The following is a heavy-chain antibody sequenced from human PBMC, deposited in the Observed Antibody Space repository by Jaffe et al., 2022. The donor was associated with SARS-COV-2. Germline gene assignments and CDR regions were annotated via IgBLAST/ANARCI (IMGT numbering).Heavy chain of an antibody. CDR2: MTSDTLTI. CDR1: GFTFSIYS. Sequence: EVQLVESGGGLLQPGGSLRLSCVASGFTFSIYSMNWVRQAPGKGLEWISYMTSDTLTIHYADSVKGRFTISRDNAKHLLYLQMDNLRAEDTAVYYCARSVSWGFDFWGQGALVTVSS. CDR3: ARSVSWGFDF. D-gene: IGHD3-16*01. J-gene: IGHJ4*02. V-gene: IGHV3-48*01.